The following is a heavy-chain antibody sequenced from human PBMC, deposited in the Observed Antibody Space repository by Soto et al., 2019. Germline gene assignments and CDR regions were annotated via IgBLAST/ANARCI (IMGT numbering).Heavy chain of an antibody. CDR1: GYIFNIYW. Sequence: PGESLKISCKASGYIFNIYWIGWVRQMPGKGLEWMGVIYPGDSDTRYSPSFQGQVSISVDKPISTAYLRWSSLKASDTAIYYCVRPDIPSRSSGYQYPFDFWGRGTQVTVSS. D-gene: IGHD3-22*01. J-gene: IGHJ4*02. CDR2: IYPGDSDT. CDR3: VRPDIPSRSSGYQYPFDF. V-gene: IGHV5-51*01.